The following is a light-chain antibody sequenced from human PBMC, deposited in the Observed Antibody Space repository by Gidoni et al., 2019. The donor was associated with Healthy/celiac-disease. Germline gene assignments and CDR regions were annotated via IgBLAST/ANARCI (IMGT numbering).Light chain of an antibody. CDR3: QQRSNWPRLT. CDR2: DAS. Sequence: DIVLTQSPATLSLSPAESAPLSCRASQSVSSYLAWYQQKPGQAPRLLIYDASNRATGIPARFSGSGSGTDFTLTISSLEPEDFAVYYCQQRSNWPRLTFGGGTKVEIK. J-gene: IGKJ4*01. CDR1: QSVSSY. V-gene: IGKV3-11*01.